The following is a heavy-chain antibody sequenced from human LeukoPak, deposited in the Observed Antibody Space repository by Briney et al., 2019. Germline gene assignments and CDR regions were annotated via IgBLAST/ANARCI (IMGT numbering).Heavy chain of an antibody. CDR2: IYYSGST. D-gene: IGHD4/OR15-4a*01. Sequence: SETLSLTCTVSGGSISSYYWSWIRQPPGKGLEWIGYIYYSGSTNYNPSLKSRVTISVDTSKNQFSLKLSSVTAADTAVYFCAREVPYFDYRGQGTLVTVSS. CDR3: AREVPYFDY. CDR1: GGSISSYY. V-gene: IGHV4-59*01. J-gene: IGHJ4*02.